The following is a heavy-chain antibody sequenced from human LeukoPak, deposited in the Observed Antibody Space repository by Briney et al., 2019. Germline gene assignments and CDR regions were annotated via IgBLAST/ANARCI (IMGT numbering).Heavy chain of an antibody. Sequence: SETLSLTCTVSGYSISSGYYWGWIRQPPGKGLEWIGSIYHSGSTYYNPSLKSRVTISVDTSKNQFSLKLSSVTAADTAVYYCARGRLIVVVTAMKSWFDPWGQGTLVTVSS. J-gene: IGHJ5*02. V-gene: IGHV4-38-2*02. CDR1: GYSISSGYY. D-gene: IGHD2-21*02. CDR2: IYHSGST. CDR3: ARGRLIVVVTAMKSWFDP.